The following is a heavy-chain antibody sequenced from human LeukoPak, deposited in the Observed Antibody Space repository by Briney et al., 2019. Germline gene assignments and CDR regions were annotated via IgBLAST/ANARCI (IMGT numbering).Heavy chain of an antibody. Sequence: ASVKVSCKASGYTFTSYGISWVRQAPGQGLEWMGWISTYNGNTNYAQKLQGRVTLTTDTSTNTAYMELTSLRSDDTAVYYCARPFMEQRVPFDPWGQGTLVTVFS. CDR3: ARPFMEQRVPFDP. CDR1: GYTFTSYG. CDR2: ISTYNGNT. D-gene: IGHD6-13*01. J-gene: IGHJ5*02. V-gene: IGHV1-18*01.